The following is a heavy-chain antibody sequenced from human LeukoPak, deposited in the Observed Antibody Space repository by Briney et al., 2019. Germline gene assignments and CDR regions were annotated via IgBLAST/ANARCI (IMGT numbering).Heavy chain of an antibody. Sequence: SETLSLTCIVSGGSTSGGNYYWGWIRRPPGKGLEWIGGISSSGNTYYNPSLKSRITISIDTSKNQFSLKLSSVTAADTAVYYCARRRTMVRGNFDYWGQGTLVTVSS. J-gene: IGHJ4*02. CDR2: ISSSGNT. D-gene: IGHD3-10*01. CDR3: ARRRTMVRGNFDY. V-gene: IGHV4-39*01. CDR1: GGSTSGGNYY.